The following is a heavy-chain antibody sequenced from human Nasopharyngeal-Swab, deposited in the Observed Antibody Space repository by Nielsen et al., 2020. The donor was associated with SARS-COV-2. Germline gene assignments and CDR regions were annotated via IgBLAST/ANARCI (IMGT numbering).Heavy chain of an antibody. CDR3: ARIDGWGVMDV. J-gene: IGHJ6*02. Sequence: SETLSLTCTVSSDSISPYFWNWIRQPPGMGLEWIGYISHSGSTNYTPSLKSRVTISIDTSKKQLSLKLRSVTAADTAVYYCARIDGWGVMDVWGQGTTVTVSS. V-gene: IGHV4-59*13. CDR1: SDSISPYF. D-gene: IGHD3-10*01. CDR2: ISHSGST.